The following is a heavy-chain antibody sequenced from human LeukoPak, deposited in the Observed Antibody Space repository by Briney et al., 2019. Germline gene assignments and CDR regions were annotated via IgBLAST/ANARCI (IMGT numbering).Heavy chain of an antibody. CDR2: INYSGTT. V-gene: IGHV4-59*01. J-gene: IGHJ4*02. Sequence: SETLSLTCTVSGGSISGYYWHWIRQSPGMGLEWIGYINYSGTTDYNPSLKGRVTISVDTSKNQFSLNLRSATAADTAVYYCAREYSSFEYWGQGILVTVSS. D-gene: IGHD5-18*01. CDR3: AREYSSFEY. CDR1: GGSISGYY.